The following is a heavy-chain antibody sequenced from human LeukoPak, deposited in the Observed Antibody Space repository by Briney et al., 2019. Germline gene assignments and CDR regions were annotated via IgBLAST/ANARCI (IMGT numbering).Heavy chain of an antibody. V-gene: IGHV4-30-4*01. D-gene: IGHD2-15*01. CDR3: ARASVVAAGGPWFDP. J-gene: IGHJ5*02. Sequence: SETLSLTCTVSGGSISSGDYYWSWIRQPPGKGLEWIGSIYYSGSTYYNPSLKSRVTISVDTSKNQFSLKLSSVTAAGTAVYYCARASVVAAGGPWFDPWGQGTLVTVSS. CDR1: GGSISSGDYY. CDR2: IYYSGST.